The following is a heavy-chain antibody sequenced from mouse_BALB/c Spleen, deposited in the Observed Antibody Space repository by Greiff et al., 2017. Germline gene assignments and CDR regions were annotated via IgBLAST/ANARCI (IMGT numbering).Heavy chain of an antibody. Sequence: QVQLKQPGAELVKPGASVKLSCKASGYTFTSYWMHWVKQRPGQGLEWIGEIDPSDSYTNYNQKFKGKATLTVDKSSSTAYMQLSSLTSEDSAVYYCARRYEDAMDYWGQGTSVTVSS. CDR3: ARRYEDAMDY. CDR1: GYTFTSYW. CDR2: IDPSDSYT. J-gene: IGHJ4*01. D-gene: IGHD2-14*01. V-gene: IGHV1-69*02.